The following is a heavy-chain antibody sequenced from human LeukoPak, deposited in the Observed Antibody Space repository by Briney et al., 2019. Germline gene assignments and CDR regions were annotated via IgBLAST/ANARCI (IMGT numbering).Heavy chain of an antibody. J-gene: IGHJ4*02. CDR3: ARLYSTGRYDY. D-gene: IGHD6-19*01. V-gene: IGHV2-70*04. Sequence: SGPALVKPTQTLTLTCTFSGFSLSTSGMRVSWIRQPPGKALEWLARIDWDDNRFYSTSLKTRLTISKDTSKNQVVLTMTNMDPVDTATYYCARLYSTGRYDYWGQGTLVTVPS. CDR1: GFSLSTSGMR. CDR2: IDWDDNR.